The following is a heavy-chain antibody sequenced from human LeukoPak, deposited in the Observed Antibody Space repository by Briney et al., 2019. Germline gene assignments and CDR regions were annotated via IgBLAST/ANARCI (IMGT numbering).Heavy chain of an antibody. D-gene: IGHD3-9*01. CDR1: GFTFSSYW. Sequence: GGSLRLSCAASGFTFSSYWMSWVRQAPGKGLEWVANIKQDGSEKYYVDSVKGRFTISRDNAKNSLYLQMNSLRAEDTAVYYCAKGVWATILTNDAFDIWGQGTMVTVSS. V-gene: IGHV3-7*03. CDR2: IKQDGSEK. J-gene: IGHJ3*02. CDR3: AKGVWATILTNDAFDI.